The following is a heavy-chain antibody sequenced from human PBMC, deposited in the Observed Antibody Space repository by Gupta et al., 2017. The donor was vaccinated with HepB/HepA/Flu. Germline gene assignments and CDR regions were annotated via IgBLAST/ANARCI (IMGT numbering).Heavy chain of an antibody. D-gene: IGHD7-27*01. CDR2: ISYDGSNK. CDR1: GFTFSSYG. V-gene: IGHV3-30*18. CDR3: AKDRGGNWGSDY. J-gene: IGHJ4*02. Sequence: QVQLVESGGGVVQPGRSLRLSCAASGFTFSSYGMHWVRQAPGKGLEWVAVISYDGSNKYYADSVKGRFTISRDNSKNTLYLQMNSLRAEDTAVYYCAKDRGGNWGSDYWGQGTLVTVSS.